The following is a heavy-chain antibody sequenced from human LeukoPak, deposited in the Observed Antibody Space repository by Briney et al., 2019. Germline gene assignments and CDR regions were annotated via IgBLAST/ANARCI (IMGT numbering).Heavy chain of an antibody. D-gene: IGHD6-19*01. CDR3: ARGSSGWYVDDY. Sequence: PSETLSLTCTVSGGSLSSYYWSWLRQPAGKGLEGIGRIYTSGSTNYNPSLKSRVTMSVDTSENQFSLKLSSVTAADTAVYYCARGSSGWYVDDYWGQGTLVTVSS. CDR2: IYTSGST. CDR1: GGSLSSYY. J-gene: IGHJ4*02. V-gene: IGHV4-4*07.